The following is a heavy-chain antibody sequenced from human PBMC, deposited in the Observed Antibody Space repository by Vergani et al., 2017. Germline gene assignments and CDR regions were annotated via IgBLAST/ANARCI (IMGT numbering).Heavy chain of an antibody. J-gene: IGHJ3*02. CDR2: ISSSSSYI. V-gene: IGHV3-21*01. CDR1: GFTFSNAW. D-gene: IGHD3-16*01. CDR3: ARDRDYAGAFDI. Sequence: EVQLVESGGGLVKPGGSLRLSCAASGFTFSNAWMSWVRQAPGKGLEWVSSISSSSSYIYYADSVKGRFTISRDNAKNSLYLQMNSLRAEDTAVYYYARDRDYAGAFDIWGQGTMVTVSS.